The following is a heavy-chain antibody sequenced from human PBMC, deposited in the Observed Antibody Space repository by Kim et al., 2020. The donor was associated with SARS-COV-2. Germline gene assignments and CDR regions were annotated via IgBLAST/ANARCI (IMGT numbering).Heavy chain of an antibody. V-gene: IGHV3-30-3*01. J-gene: IGHJ3*02. D-gene: IGHD2-15*01. CDR1: GFTSSSYP. CDR2: ISNDAHSK. CDR3: VREGSGAFDI. Sequence: GGSLRLSCAASGFTSSSYPMHWVRQAPGKGLEWVAVISNDAHSKFYADSVRGRFTISRDITKNTLYLQVNSLRAEDTAVYYCVREGSGAFDIWGQGTMVTVSS.